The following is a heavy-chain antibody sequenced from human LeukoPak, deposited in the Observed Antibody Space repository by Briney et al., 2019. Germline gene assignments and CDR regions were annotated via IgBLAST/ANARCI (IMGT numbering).Heavy chain of an antibody. V-gene: IGHV4-34*01. J-gene: IGHJ4*02. Sequence: SETLSLTCAVYGGSFSGYYWSWIRQPPGKGLEWIGEINHSGSTNYNPSLKSRVTISVDTSKNQFSLKLSSVTAADTAVYYCGRARRARLGIVVVVAASTFDYWGQGTLVTVSS. CDR2: INHSGST. CDR3: GRARRARLGIVVVVAASTFDY. D-gene: IGHD2-15*01. CDR1: GGSFSGYY.